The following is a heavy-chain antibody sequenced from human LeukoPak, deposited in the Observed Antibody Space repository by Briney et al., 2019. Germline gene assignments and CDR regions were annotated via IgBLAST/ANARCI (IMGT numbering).Heavy chain of an antibody. Sequence: PSETLSLTCTVSGGSVSSGSYYWSWIRQPPGKGLEWIGYIYYCGSTNYNPSLKSRVTISVDTSKNQFSLKLSSVTAADTAVYYCARLRSDWYFDLWGRGTLVTVSS. CDR1: GGSVSSGSYY. J-gene: IGHJ2*01. CDR3: ARLRSDWYFDL. CDR2: IYYCGST. V-gene: IGHV4-61*01. D-gene: IGHD3-16*01.